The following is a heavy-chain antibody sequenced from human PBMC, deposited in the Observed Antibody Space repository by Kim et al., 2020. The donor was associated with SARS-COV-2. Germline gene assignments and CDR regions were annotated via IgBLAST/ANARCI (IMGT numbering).Heavy chain of an antibody. CDR2: INTNTGNP. V-gene: IGHV7-4-1*02. Sequence: RQAPGQELEWMGWINTNTGNPTYAQGFTGRFVFSLDTSVSTAYLQISSLKAEDTAVYYCALSTPWLSDSSGYYYFDYWGQGTLVTVSS. CDR3: ALSTPWLSDSSGYYYFDY. J-gene: IGHJ4*02. D-gene: IGHD3-22*01.